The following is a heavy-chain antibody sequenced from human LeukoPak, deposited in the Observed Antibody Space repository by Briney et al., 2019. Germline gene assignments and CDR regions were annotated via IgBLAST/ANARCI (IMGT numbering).Heavy chain of an antibody. CDR2: INPSGGST. CDR3: ARNVDIVATIRKAYYYYMDV. Sequence: ASVKVSCKASGYTFTSYYMHWVRRAPGQGLEWMGIINPSGGSTSYAQKFQGRVTMTRDMSTSTVYMELSSLRSEDTAVYYCARNVDIVATIRKAYYYYMDVWGKGTTVTVSS. CDR1: GYTFTSYY. V-gene: IGHV1-46*01. J-gene: IGHJ6*03. D-gene: IGHD5-12*01.